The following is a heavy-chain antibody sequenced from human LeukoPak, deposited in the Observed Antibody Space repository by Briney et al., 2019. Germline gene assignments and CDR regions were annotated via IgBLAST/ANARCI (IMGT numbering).Heavy chain of an antibody. CDR3: ARDWDGYGAPGDY. CDR1: GFTFSSYW. V-gene: IGHV3-74*01. Sequence: PGGSLRLSCAASGFTFSSYWMHWVRQAPGKGLVRVSRINSDGSSTSYADSVKGRFTISRDNAKNTLYLQMNSLRAEDTAVYYCARDWDGYGAPGDYWGQGTLVTVSS. J-gene: IGHJ4*02. CDR2: INSDGSST. D-gene: IGHD5-24*01.